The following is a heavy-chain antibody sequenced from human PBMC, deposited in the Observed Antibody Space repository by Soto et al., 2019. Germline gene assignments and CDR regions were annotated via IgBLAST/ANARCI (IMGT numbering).Heavy chain of an antibody. D-gene: IGHD3-16*01. CDR3: ARWITGYYMDV. CDR1: GGTLSSYT. Sequence: QVQLVQSGAEVKKPGSSVKVSCKASGGTLSSYTISWVRQAPGQGLEWMGRIIPILGIANYAQKFQGRVTITADKSTSTAYMELSSLTSEDTAVYYCARWITGYYMDVWGKGTTVTVSS. J-gene: IGHJ6*03. V-gene: IGHV1-69*02. CDR2: IIPILGIA.